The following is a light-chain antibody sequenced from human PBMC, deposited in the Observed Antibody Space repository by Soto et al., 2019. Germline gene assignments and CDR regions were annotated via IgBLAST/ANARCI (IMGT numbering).Light chain of an antibody. CDR1: SSNIGSNT. CDR2: SNN. V-gene: IGLV1-44*01. J-gene: IGLJ3*02. Sequence: QSVLTQPPSASGTPGQRVTISCSGRSSNIGSNTVNWYQQLPGTATKLLIYSNNQRPSGVPDRFSGSKSGTSASLAISGLQSEDEADYYCAAWDYSLNGSVFGGGTKVTVL. CDR3: AAWDYSLNGSV.